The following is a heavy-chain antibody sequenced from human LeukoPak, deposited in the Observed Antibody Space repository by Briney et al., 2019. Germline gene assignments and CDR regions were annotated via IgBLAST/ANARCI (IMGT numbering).Heavy chain of an antibody. CDR3: ARDGVGAQSAFDI. V-gene: IGHV1-2*02. CDR1: GYTFTSYD. J-gene: IGHJ3*02. CDR2: INPNSGGT. D-gene: IGHD1-26*01. Sequence: ASVKVSCKASGYTFTSYDINWVRQATGQGLEWMGWINPNSGGTNYAQKFQGRVTMTRDTSISTAYMELSRLRSDDTAVYYCARDGVGAQSAFDIWGQGTMVTVSS.